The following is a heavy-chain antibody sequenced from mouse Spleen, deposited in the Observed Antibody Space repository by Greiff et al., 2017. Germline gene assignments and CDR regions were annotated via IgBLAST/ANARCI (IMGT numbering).Heavy chain of an antibody. CDR3: ARSRGVITTPFDY. J-gene: IGHJ2*01. Sequence: VQLQQSGPELVKPGASVKISCKASGYTFTDYYMNWVKQSHGKSLEWIGDINPNNGGTSYNQKFKGKATLTVDKSSSTAYMELRSLTSEDSAVYYCARSRGVITTPFDYWGQGTTLTVSS. V-gene: IGHV1-26*01. CDR1: GYTFTDYY. D-gene: IGHD2-4*01. CDR2: INPNNGGT.